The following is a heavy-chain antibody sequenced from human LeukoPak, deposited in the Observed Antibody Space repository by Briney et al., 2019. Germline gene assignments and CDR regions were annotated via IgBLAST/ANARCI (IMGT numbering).Heavy chain of an antibody. Sequence: GVSLKISCKGSGYSFTSNWIGWVRQMAGKGLEWMGTIYPGDSDTRYSPSFQGQVTISVDKSISTAYLQWSSLKASDTAIYYCARATSGTSTFQHWGQGTLVTVSS. CDR1: GYSFTSNW. CDR3: ARATSGTSTFQH. D-gene: IGHD6-13*01. V-gene: IGHV5-51*01. CDR2: IYPGDSDT. J-gene: IGHJ1*01.